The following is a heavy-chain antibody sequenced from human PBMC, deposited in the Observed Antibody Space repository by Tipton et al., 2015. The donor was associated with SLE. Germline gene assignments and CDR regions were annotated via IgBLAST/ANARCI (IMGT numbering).Heavy chain of an antibody. CDR3: ARLIGHSTDEFWFDP. CDR2: VYQTTSI. V-gene: IGHV4-38-2*01. D-gene: IGHD2-8*01. CDR1: GFSIGSTYY. J-gene: IGHJ5*02. Sequence: TLSLTCAVSGFSIGSTYYWDWIRQPPGKGLEWIGSVYQTTSIYYTSSLKSRVTISMDASKNQFSLKMTSVTAADTAVYYCARLIGHSTDEFWFDPWGQGTLVTVSS.